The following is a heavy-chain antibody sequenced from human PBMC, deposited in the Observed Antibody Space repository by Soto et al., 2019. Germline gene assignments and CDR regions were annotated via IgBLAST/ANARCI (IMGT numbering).Heavy chain of an antibody. CDR1: GGSFSGYY. CDR2: INHSGST. CDR3: ARRNTPRPALRRTYDYYYYGMDV. D-gene: IGHD2-15*01. V-gene: IGHV4-34*01. J-gene: IGHJ6*02. Sequence: QVQLQQWGAGLLKPSETLSLTCAVYGGSFSGYYWSWIRQPPGKGLECIGEINHSGSTNYNPSLKSRVTISVDTSKNQFSLKLSSVTAADTAVYYCARRNTPRPALRRTYDYYYYGMDVWGQGTTVTVSS.